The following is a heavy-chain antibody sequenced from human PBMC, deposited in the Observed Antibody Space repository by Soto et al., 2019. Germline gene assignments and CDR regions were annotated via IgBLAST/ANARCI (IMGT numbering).Heavy chain of an antibody. V-gene: IGHV3-23*01. J-gene: IGHJ2*01. CDR2: ITRSGDYT. CDR1: GFTFSSYA. D-gene: IGHD3-22*01. CDR3: AKVGSYYEQFDHWYFDL. Sequence: EVQLLESGGGLVQPGGSLRLSGAASGFTFSSYAMTWVRQAPGKGLEWVSAITRSGDYTQYADSVKGRFTISRDNSKNTLYRQLISLRAGDTAVYYCAKVGSYYEQFDHWYFDLWGRGTLVTVSS.